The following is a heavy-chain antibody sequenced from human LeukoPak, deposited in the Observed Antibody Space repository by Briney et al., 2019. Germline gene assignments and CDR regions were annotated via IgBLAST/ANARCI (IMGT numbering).Heavy chain of an antibody. CDR1: GFTVSSNY. CDR2: IYSGGST. Sequence: GGSLRLSCAASGFTVSSNYMSWVRQAPGKGLEWVSVIYSGGSTYYADSVKGRFTTSRDNSKNTLYLQMNSLRAEDTAVYYCAREGTLRYYFDYWGQGTLVTVSS. CDR3: AREGTLRYYFDY. J-gene: IGHJ4*02. V-gene: IGHV3-66*01. D-gene: IGHD4-17*01.